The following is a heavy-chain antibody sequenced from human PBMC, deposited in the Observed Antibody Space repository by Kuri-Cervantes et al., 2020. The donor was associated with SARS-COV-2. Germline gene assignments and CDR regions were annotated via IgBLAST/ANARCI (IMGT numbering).Heavy chain of an antibody. CDR2: ISYDGSNK. Sequence: LSLTCAASGFTFSSYAMHWVRQAPGKGLEWVAVISYDGSNKYYADSVKGRFTISRDNSKNTLYLQMNSLRAEGTAVYYCAKDSSYDFWSGLLDAQDYWGQGTLVTVSS. D-gene: IGHD3-3*01. CDR3: AKDSSYDFWSGLLDAQDY. J-gene: IGHJ4*02. CDR1: GFTFSSYA. V-gene: IGHV3-30-3*01.